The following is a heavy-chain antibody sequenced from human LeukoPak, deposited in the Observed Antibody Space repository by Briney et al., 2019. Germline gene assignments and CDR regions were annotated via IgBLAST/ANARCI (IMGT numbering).Heavy chain of an antibody. CDR1: GGSISYFY. V-gene: IGHV4-4*07. D-gene: IGHD1-26*01. Sequence: SETLSLTCTVSGGSISYFYRRWIRQPAGKGLEWVGRIHTRGSTNYNPSLQSRVTMSEDTSKKQFSLKLSSVTAADTAVYYCARVRGSSGSYEYYHYMDVWGKGTTVTISS. CDR2: IHTRGST. CDR3: ARVRGSSGSYEYYHYMDV. J-gene: IGHJ6*03.